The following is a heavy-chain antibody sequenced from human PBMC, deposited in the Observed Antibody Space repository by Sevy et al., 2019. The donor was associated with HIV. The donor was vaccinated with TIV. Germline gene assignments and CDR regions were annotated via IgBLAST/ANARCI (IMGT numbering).Heavy chain of an antibody. CDR3: TRALATVVTPVYYFDY. J-gene: IGHJ4*02. D-gene: IGHD4-17*01. CDR2: IRRNSYEPYGGTT. V-gene: IGHV3-49*03. CDR1: GFTFGDYA. Sequence: GGSLRLSCTASGFTFGDYAMSWFRQAPGKGLEWVAFIRRNSYEPYGGTTEYAASVKGRFTISRDDSKSIAYLQMNSLKTEDTAFYYCTRALATVVTPVYYFDYWGQGTLVTVSS.